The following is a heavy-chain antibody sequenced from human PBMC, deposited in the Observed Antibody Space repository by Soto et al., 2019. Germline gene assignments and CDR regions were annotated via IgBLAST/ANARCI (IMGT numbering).Heavy chain of an antibody. CDR1: GGSISSSSYY. J-gene: IGHJ5*02. CDR3: ARSFYDTIGFAVDP. D-gene: IGHD3-22*01. V-gene: IGHV4-39*01. Sequence: SETLSLTCTVSGGSISSSSYYWGWIRQPPGKGLEWIGSIYYSGSTYYNLSLKSRVTISVDTSKNQFSLKVTSVTAADTAVYYCARSFYDTIGFAVDPWGQGTLVTVSS. CDR2: IYYSGST.